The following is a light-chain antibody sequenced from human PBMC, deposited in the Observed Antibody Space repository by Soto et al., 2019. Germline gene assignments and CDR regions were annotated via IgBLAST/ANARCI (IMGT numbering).Light chain of an antibody. J-gene: IGLJ2*01. CDR1: SSNIGAGYD. Sequence: QLVLTQPPSVSGAPGQRVTISCTGSSSNIGAGYDVHWYQQLPGTAPKLLIYGNSNRPSGVPDRFSGSKSGTSASLAITGLQAEDEADYYCQSWGVFGGGTKLTVL. CDR2: GNS. V-gene: IGLV1-40*01. CDR3: QSWGV.